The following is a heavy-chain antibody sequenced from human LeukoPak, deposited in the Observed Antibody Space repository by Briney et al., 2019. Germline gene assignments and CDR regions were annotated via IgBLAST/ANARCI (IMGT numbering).Heavy chain of an antibody. Sequence: GGSLRLSCAASGFTVSSNHMSWVRQAPGKGLEWVSVIYTGGSTYYADSVKGRFTISRDISKNTLYLQMSNLRAEDTAVYYCARGGELSSFDSWGQGTLVTVSS. J-gene: IGHJ4*02. D-gene: IGHD3-16*02. CDR3: ARGGELSSFDS. V-gene: IGHV3-66*01. CDR1: GFTVSSNH. CDR2: IYTGGST.